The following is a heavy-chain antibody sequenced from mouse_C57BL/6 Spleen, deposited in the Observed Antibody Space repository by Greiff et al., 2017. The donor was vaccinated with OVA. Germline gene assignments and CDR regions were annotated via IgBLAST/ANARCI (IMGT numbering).Heavy chain of an antibody. J-gene: IGHJ1*03. V-gene: IGHV1-15*01. CDR3: NYGSSYEWYFDV. CDR1: GYTFTDYE. Sequence: VQVVESGAELVRPGASVTLSCKASGYTFTDYEMHWVKQTPVHGLEWIGAIDPETGGTAYNQKFKGKAILTADKSSSTAYMELRSLTSEDSAVYYCNYGSSYEWYFDVWGTGTTVTVSS. CDR2: IDPETGGT. D-gene: IGHD1-1*01.